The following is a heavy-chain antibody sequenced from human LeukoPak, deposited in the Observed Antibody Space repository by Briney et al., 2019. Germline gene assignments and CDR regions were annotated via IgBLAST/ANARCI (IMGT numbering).Heavy chain of an antibody. J-gene: IGHJ4*02. Sequence: GGSLRLSCAASGFHFSNLGMRWVRHPPGKGLEWVATVSSASTNTYYADSVKGRFTISRDNSKSTLYLQMNSLSAEDTAVYYCARGLTDYYFDYWGQGTLVTVSS. V-gene: IGHV3-30*03. D-gene: IGHD7-27*01. CDR2: VSSASTNT. CDR3: ARGLTDYYFDY. CDR1: GFHFSNLG.